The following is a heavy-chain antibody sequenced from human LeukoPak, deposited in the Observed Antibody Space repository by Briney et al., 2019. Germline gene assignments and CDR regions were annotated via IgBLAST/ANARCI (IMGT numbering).Heavy chain of an antibody. Sequence: RGSLRDSRAASGFIFTSYWMHWVRQVPGKGLVWVSRIKSDGSSTSYADSVKGRFTISRDNAKNTLYLQMNSLRAKDTAVYYCARVGWGSSMGSSGQGNLFTVSS. CDR2: IKSDGSST. CDR3: ARVGWGSSMGS. D-gene: IGHD3-10*01. V-gene: IGHV3-74*01. J-gene: IGHJ5*02. CDR1: GFIFTSYW.